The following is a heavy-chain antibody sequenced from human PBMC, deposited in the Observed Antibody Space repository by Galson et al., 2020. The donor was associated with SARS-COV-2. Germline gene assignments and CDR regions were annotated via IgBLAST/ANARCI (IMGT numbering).Heavy chain of an antibody. Sequence: GESLKISCAASGFTFSSYGMHWVRQAPGKGLEWVAVISYDGSNKYYADSVKGRFTISRDNSKNTLYLQMNSLRAEDTAVYYCAKDISPIVVVPAATRYYYGMDVWGQGTTVTVSS. J-gene: IGHJ6*02. V-gene: IGHV3-30*18. CDR3: AKDISPIVVVPAATRYYYGMDV. D-gene: IGHD2-2*01. CDR2: ISYDGSNK. CDR1: GFTFSSYG.